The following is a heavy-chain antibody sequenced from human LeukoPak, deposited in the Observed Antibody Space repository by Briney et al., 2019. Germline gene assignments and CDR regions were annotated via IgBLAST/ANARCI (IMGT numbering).Heavy chain of an antibody. Sequence: AASVKVSCRASGYTFTGYYMHWVRQAPGQGLEWMGWISAYNGNTNYAQKLQGRVTMTTDTSTSTAYMELRSLRSDDTAVYYCARDWFDPWGQGTLVTVSS. CDR3: ARDWFDP. J-gene: IGHJ5*02. V-gene: IGHV1-18*04. CDR2: ISAYNGNT. CDR1: GYTFTGYY.